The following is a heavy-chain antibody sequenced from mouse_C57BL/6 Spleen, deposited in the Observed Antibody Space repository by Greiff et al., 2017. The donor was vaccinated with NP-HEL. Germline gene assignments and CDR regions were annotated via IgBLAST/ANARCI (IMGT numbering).Heavy chain of an antibody. J-gene: IGHJ3*01. CDR3: APGLWFAY. Sequence: ESGPGLVKPSQSLSLTCSVTGYSITSGYYWNWIRQFPGNKLEWMGYISYDGSNNYNPSLKNRISITRDTSKNQFFLKLNSVTTEDTATYYCAPGLWFAYWGQGTLVTVSA. CDR2: ISYDGSN. V-gene: IGHV3-6*01. CDR1: GYSITSGYY.